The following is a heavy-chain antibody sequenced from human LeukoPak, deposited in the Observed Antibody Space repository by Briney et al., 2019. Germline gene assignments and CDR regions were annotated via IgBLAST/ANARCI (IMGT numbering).Heavy chain of an antibody. D-gene: IGHD4-17*01. Sequence: ASVKVSCKASGYTFTSYYMHWMRQAPGQGLEWMGWINPNSGGTNYAQKFQGWVTMTRDTSISTAYMELSRLRSDDTAVYYCARGVPNDYGDFEKFDPWGQGTLVTVSS. CDR2: INPNSGGT. V-gene: IGHV1-2*04. J-gene: IGHJ5*02. CDR1: GYTFTSYY. CDR3: ARGVPNDYGDFEKFDP.